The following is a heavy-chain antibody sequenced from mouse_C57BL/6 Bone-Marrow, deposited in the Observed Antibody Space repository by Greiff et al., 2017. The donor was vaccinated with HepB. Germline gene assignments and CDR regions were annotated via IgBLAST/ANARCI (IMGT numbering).Heavy chain of an antibody. CDR2: ISDGGSYT. D-gene: IGHD2-3*01. J-gene: IGHJ2*01. CDR1: GFTFSSYA. V-gene: IGHV5-4*01. CDR3: ARDPLYVDY. Sequence: EVKLVESGGGLVKPGGSLKLSCAASGFTFSSYAMSWVRQTPEKRLEWVATISDGGSYTYYPDNVKGRFTISRDNANNNLYLQMSHLKSEDTAMYYCARDPLYVDYWGQGTTLTVSS.